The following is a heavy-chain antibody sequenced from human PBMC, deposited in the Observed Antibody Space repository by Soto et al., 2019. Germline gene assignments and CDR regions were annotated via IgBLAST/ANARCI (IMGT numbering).Heavy chain of an antibody. D-gene: IGHD3-3*01. CDR2: ISSSSSYI. V-gene: IGHV3-21*04. J-gene: IGHJ6*02. Sequence: PVGSLRLSCAASGFTFSSYSMNWVRQAPGKGLEWVSSISSSSSYIYYADSVKGRFTISRDNAKNSLYLQMNSLRAEDTAVYYCARDWDFWSGYYTHYYYGMDVWGQGTTVTVSS. CDR1: GFTFSSYS. CDR3: ARDWDFWSGYYTHYYYGMDV.